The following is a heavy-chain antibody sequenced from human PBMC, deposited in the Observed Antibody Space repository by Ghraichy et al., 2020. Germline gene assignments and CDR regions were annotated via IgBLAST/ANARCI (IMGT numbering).Heavy chain of an antibody. D-gene: IGHD6-19*01. J-gene: IGHJ4*02. Sequence: LSLTCAASGFTFSSYSMNWVRQAPGKGLEWVSSISSSSSYIYYADSVKGRFTISRDNAKNSLYLQMNSLRAEDTAVYYCARDGLSVAVFDYWGQGTLVTVSS. CDR3: ARDGLSVAVFDY. CDR1: GFTFSSYS. V-gene: IGHV3-21*01. CDR2: ISSSSSYI.